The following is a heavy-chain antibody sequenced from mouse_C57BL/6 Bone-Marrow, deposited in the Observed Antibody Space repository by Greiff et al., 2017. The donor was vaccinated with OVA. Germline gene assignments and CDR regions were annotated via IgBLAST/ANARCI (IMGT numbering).Heavy chain of an antibody. J-gene: IGHJ4*01. CDR3: ASRGNSYAMDY. V-gene: IGHV5-6*01. CDR2: ISSCGSYT. CDR1: GFTFSSYG. D-gene: IGHD2-1*01. Sequence: EVQVVESGGDLVKPGGSLKLSCAASGFTFSSYGMSWVRQTPDKRLEWVATISSCGSYTYYPDSVKGRFTISRDTAKNTLYLQMSSLKSEDTAMYYCASRGNSYAMDYWGQGTSVTVSS.